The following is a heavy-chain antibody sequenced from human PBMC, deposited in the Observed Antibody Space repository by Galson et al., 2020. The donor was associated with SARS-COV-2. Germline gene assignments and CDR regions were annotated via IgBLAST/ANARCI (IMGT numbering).Heavy chain of an antibody. CDR3: QGAYHDFWSGFNDL. D-gene: IGHD3-3*01. V-gene: IGHV4-59*01. Sequence: SETLSLTCTVSGASISSYYWSWVRQPPGKGLEWIGYMYYTGSTNYNAALKSRVTMSVDTSKNQFSLRLTSVTAADPAVYYCQGAYHDFWSGFNDLWGQGTPVNVS. CDR1: GASISSYY. CDR2: MYYTGST. J-gene: IGHJ6*01.